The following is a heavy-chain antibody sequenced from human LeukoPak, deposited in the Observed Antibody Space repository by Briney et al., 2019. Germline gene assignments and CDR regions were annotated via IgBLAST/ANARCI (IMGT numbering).Heavy chain of an antibody. Sequence: GASVKVSCKASGYTFTSYVMHWVRQAPGQRLEWMGWINAGNGNTIYSQKFQGRVTITRDTSASTAFMELSSLRSEDTAVYYCARGAHIIRLDYWGQGTLVTVSS. CDR2: INAGNGNT. CDR3: ARGAHIIRLDY. CDR1: GYTFTSYV. J-gene: IGHJ4*02. V-gene: IGHV1-3*01. D-gene: IGHD2-21*01.